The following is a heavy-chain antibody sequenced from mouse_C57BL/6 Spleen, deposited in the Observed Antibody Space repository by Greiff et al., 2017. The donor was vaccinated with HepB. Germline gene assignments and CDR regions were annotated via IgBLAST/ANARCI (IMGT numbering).Heavy chain of an antibody. CDR2: INPNNGGT. V-gene: IGHV1-22*01. CDR1: GYTFTDYN. CDR3: ARPYCDGSSGAMDY. Sequence: EVQLQQSGPELVKPGASVKMSCKASGYTFTDYNMHWVKQSHGKSLEWIGYINPNNGGTSYNQKFKGKATLTVNKSSSTAYMELRSLTSEDSAVYYCARPYCDGSSGAMDYWGQGTSVTVSS. D-gene: IGHD1-1*01. J-gene: IGHJ4*01.